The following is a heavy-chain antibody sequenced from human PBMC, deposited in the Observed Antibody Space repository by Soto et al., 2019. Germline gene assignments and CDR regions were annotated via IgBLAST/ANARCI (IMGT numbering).Heavy chain of an antibody. D-gene: IGHD5-12*01. CDR2: INHSGRT. Sequence: PSQSLSLTCALYGGSFSGYYWGWIRQPPGKGLEWIGEINHSGRTNYNPSLKSRVTISVETSKNRFSLKLSSVTAADTAVYYCARVGRRDGYNSSGYWGQGTLVTVSS. V-gene: IGHV4-34*01. CDR3: ARVGRRDGYNSSGY. CDR1: GGSFSGYY. J-gene: IGHJ4*01.